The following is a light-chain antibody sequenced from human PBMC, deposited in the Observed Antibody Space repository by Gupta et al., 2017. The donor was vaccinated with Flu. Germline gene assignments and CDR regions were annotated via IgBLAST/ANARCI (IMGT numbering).Light chain of an antibody. CDR3: QQRSNWWT. CDR2: DAS. J-gene: IGKJ1*01. V-gene: IGKV3-11*01. Sequence: EIVLTQSPATLSLSPGERATLSCRASQSVSSYLAWYQQKPGQAPRLLIYDASNRATGIPARFSGSGYGTDFTLTSSSLEPEDFAVYYCQQRSNWWTFGQGTKVEIK. CDR1: QSVSSY.